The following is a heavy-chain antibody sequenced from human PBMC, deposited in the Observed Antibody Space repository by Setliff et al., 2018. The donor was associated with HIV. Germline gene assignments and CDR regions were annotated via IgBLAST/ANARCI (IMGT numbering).Heavy chain of an antibody. CDR2: IYISGST. Sequence: PSETLSLTCTVSGGSISSGSCYWSWIRQPAGKGLEWIGHIYISGSTNYNPSLKSRVTISVDTSKNQFSLKLSSVTAADTAVYYCARTDWARTSYYYYYGMDVWGQGTTVTVSS. J-gene: IGHJ6*02. CDR1: GGSISSGSCY. V-gene: IGHV4-61*09. CDR3: ARTDWARTSYYYYYGMDV. D-gene: IGHD3-9*01.